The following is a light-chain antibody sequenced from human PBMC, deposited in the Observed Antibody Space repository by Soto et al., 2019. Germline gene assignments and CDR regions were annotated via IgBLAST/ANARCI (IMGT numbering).Light chain of an antibody. Sequence: QSVLTQPPSVSGAPGQRVTISCTGSSSNIGAGYDVHWYQQLPGTAPKLLIYGNSNLPSGVPDRFSGSKSGNTASLTVSGLQAEDEADYYCCSYAGINDYVFGTGTKLTVL. V-gene: IGLV1-40*01. CDR2: GNS. CDR3: CSYAGINDYV. J-gene: IGLJ1*01. CDR1: SSNIGAGYD.